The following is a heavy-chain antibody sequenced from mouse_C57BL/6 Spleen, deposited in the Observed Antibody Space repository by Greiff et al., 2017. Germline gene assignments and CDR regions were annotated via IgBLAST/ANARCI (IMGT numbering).Heavy chain of an antibody. D-gene: IGHD1-1*01. CDR3: FLLPRSPYYFDY. Sequence: VQLQQPGAELVKPGASVKLSCKASGYTFTSYWMQWVKQRPGPGLEWIGEIDPSDSYTNYNQKFKGKATLTVDTSSSTAYMQLSSLTSEDTAVYYCFLLPRSPYYFDYWGQGTTLTVSS. V-gene: IGHV1-50*01. CDR2: IDPSDSYT. J-gene: IGHJ2*01. CDR1: GYTFTSYW.